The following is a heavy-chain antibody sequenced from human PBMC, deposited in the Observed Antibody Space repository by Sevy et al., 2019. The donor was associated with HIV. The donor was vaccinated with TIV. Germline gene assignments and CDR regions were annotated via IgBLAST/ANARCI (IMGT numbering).Heavy chain of an antibody. J-gene: IGHJ4*02. D-gene: IGHD1-20*01. Sequence: SETLSLTCTVSGGSISGYYWSWIRQPPGKGLEWIGYISYSGSTNYNPSLKSRVTISVDTSKNEFSPKLSSVTAADTAVYYCARSRVITGTFDYCGQGTLVTVSS. CDR1: GGSISGYY. CDR3: ARSRVITGTFDY. V-gene: IGHV4-59*01. CDR2: ISYSGST.